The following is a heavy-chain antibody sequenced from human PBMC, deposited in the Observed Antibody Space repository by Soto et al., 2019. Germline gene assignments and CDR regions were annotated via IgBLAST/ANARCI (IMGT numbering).Heavy chain of an antibody. D-gene: IGHD5-12*01. CDR1: GFTFSSYG. V-gene: IGHV3-30*18. CDR2: ISHDGSNK. Sequence: PGGSLRLSCAASGFTFSSYGMHWVRQAPGKGLEWVAVISHDGSNKYYADSVKGRFTISRDNSKNTLYLQMNSLRAEDTAVYYCAKPIFRDGYKVSADYYYYYGMDVWGQGTTVTVSS. J-gene: IGHJ6*02. CDR3: AKPIFRDGYKVSADYYYYYGMDV.